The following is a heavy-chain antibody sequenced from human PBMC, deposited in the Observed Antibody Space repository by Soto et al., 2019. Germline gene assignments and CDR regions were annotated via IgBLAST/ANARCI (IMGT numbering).Heavy chain of an antibody. V-gene: IGHV1-69*12. CDR2: IIPIFDTV. J-gene: IGHJ4*02. Sequence: QVQLVQSGAEVKKPGSSVKVSCQASGGTFSSETISWVRQAPGQGLEWMGGIIPIFDTVNYAQKFQGRVTITADEYTSTAYMELRSLRSEDTAVYYCAGGSRYDTNADYFLGYWGQGTLVTVSS. D-gene: IGHD3-22*01. CDR1: GGTFSSET. CDR3: AGGSRYDTNADYFLGY.